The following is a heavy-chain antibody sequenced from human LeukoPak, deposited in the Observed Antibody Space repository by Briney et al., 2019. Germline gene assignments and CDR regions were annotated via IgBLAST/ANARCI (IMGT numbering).Heavy chain of an antibody. D-gene: IGHD3-10*01. CDR3: AKGGVATLVRGLFDH. Sequence: GGSLRLSCAASGFTFSSYWMSWVRQAPGKGLEWVANIKQDGSEKNYVDSVKGRFTISRDNAKTSLYLQMNSLRAEDTAVYYCAKGGVATLVRGLFDHWGQGTLVTVSS. CDR1: GFTFSSYW. CDR2: IKQDGSEK. V-gene: IGHV3-7*03. J-gene: IGHJ4*02.